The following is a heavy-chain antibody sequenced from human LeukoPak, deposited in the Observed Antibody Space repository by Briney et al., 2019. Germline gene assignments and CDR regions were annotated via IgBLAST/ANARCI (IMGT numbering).Heavy chain of an antibody. V-gene: IGHV3-21*01. D-gene: IGHD5-18*01. CDR1: GFTFSYYT. J-gene: IGHJ4*01. CDR2: ISSTGRDT. CDR3: ARARIQLWRTDFDY. Sequence: PGGSLRLSCAASGFTFSYYTMNWVRQAPGKGLEWVSSISSTGRDTYYADSMRGRFSISRDNANNSLFLQIGGLRAEDTAVYYCARARIQLWRTDFDYWGQGTLVTVSS.